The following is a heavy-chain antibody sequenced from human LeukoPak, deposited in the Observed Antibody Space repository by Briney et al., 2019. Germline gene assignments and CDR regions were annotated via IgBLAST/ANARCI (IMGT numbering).Heavy chain of an antibody. D-gene: IGHD1-26*01. CDR2: IGPAGDT. Sequence: GGSLRLSCAASGFTFSNYDMHWVRQATGKGLEWVSAIGPAGDTYYPGSVKGRFTISRDNAKNSLYLQMNSLRAEDTAVYYCARGGGDSGSYPIDYYYYGMDVWGQGTTVTVSS. V-gene: IGHV3-13*01. CDR3: ARGGGDSGSYPIDYYYYGMDV. J-gene: IGHJ6*02. CDR1: GFTFSNYD.